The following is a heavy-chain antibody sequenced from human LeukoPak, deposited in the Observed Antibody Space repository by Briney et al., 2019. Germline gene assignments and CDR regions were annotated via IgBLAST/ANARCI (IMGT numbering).Heavy chain of an antibody. V-gene: IGHV4-59*01. D-gene: IGHD2-2*01. CDR3: ARVRYCSTNRCYDREFDN. J-gene: IGHJ4*02. CDR2: IYYSGNT. CDR1: GGPMRGFY. Sequence: PSETLSLTCTVSGGPMRGFYWSWIRQPPGKGLEWIGYIYYSGNTNYNPSLKSRVTISVDTSKNQFSLKLNSVTAADTAVYYCARVRYCSTNRCYDREFDNWGQGTLVTVSS.